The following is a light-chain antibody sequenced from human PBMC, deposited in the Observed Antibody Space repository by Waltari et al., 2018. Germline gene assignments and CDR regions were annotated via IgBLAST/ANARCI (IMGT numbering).Light chain of an antibody. CDR2: AAS. CDR3: QNHERLPAT. Sequence: IVLTQSPGTLSLSTGERATLSCRASQSVSRYLARYQQRPGQAPRLLIYAASTRATGIPDRCSGSGYGTDFTLTISRLEPEDFAVYYCQNHERLPATFGQGTKVEIK. J-gene: IGKJ1*01. CDR1: QSVSRY. V-gene: IGKV3-20*01.